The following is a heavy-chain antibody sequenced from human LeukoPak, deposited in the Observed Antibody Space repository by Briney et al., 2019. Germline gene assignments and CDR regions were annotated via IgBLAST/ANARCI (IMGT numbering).Heavy chain of an antibody. CDR2: IIPISATA. CDR3: ARWAGESSSWYPALFDY. V-gene: IGHV1-69*01. D-gene: IGHD6-13*01. CDR1: GRAFSNHA. J-gene: IGHJ4*02. Sequence: SGKVSCKASGRAFSNHAISWVRQAPGQGLEWMGVIIPISATANYAQKFQGRVTITADESTSTVYMELSSLASEDTAVYYCARWAGESSSWYPALFDYWGQGTLVTVSS.